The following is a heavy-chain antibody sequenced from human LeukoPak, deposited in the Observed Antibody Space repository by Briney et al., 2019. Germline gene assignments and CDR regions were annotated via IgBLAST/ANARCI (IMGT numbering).Heavy chain of an antibody. V-gene: IGHV1-8*01. Sequence: ASVKVSCKASGYTFTSYDINWVRQATGQGLEWMGWMNPNSGNTGYAQKFQGRVTMTRNTSISTAYMELSSLRCEDTAVYYCASGSRDGNYYYYYMDVWGKGTTVTVSS. CDR1: GYTFTSYD. CDR3: ASGSRDGNYYYYYMDV. CDR2: MNPNSGNT. D-gene: IGHD1-26*01. J-gene: IGHJ6*03.